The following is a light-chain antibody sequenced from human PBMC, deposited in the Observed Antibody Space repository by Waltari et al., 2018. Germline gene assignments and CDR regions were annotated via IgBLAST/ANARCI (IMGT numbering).Light chain of an antibody. CDR2: LNSDGSH. CDR1: IGHRSYA. J-gene: IGLJ2*01. V-gene: IGLV4-69*01. Sequence: QLVLTQSPSASASLGASVKLTCTLSIGHRSYAIAWHQQQPEKGPRYLMKLNSDGSHSKGDGIPDPFSGSSSGAERYLTISSLQSEDEADYYCQTWGTGVVFGGGTKLTVL. CDR3: QTWGTGVV.